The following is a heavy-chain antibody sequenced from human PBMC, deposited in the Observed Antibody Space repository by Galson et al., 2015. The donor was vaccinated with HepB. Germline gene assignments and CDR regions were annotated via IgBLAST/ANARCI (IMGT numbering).Heavy chain of an antibody. CDR3: ARQGPDDSSGYFGYFDL. Sequence: LSLTCAVYGGSFSGYYWSWLRPPPGKGLEWMGEINHSGSTNYNTSLKSRVTISVDTSKNQFSLKLSSVTAADTAVYYCARQGPDDSSGYFGYFDLWGRGTLVTVSS. CDR1: GGSFSGYY. V-gene: IGHV4-34*01. J-gene: IGHJ2*01. D-gene: IGHD3-22*01. CDR2: INHSGST.